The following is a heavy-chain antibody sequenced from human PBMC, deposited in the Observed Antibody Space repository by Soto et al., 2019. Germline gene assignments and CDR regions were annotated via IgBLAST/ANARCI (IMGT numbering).Heavy chain of an antibody. CDR3: AMCSTSCRFYYYYGMDV. J-gene: IGHJ6*02. V-gene: IGHV1-18*04. CDR2: ISAYNGNT. Sequence: GASVKVSCKASGYTFTSYGISWVRQAPGQGLEWMGWISAYNGNTNYAQKLRGRVTMTTDTSTSTAYMELRSLRSDDTAVYYCAMCSTSCRFYYYYGMDVWGQGTTVTVSS. D-gene: IGHD2-2*01. CDR1: GYTFTSYG.